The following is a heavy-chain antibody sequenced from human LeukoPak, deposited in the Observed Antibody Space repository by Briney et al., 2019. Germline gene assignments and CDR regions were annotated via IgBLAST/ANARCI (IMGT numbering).Heavy chain of an antibody. D-gene: IGHD5-12*01. V-gene: IGHV3-74*01. CDR2: INSDGSST. CDR1: GFTFSSQP. J-gene: IGHJ3*02. Sequence: GGSLRLSCAASGFTFSSQPMSWVRQAPGKGLVWVSRINSDGSSTSYADSVKGRFTISRDNAKNTLYLQMNSLRAEDTAVYYCARLRSSFAFDIWGQGTMVTVSS. CDR3: ARLRSSFAFDI.